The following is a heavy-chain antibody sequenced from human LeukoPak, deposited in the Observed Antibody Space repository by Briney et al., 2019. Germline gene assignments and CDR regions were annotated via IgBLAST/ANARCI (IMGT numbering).Heavy chain of an antibody. CDR1: GFTFGDFD. CDR2: INTTGSTI. J-gene: IGHJ5*02. Sequence: GGSLRLSCSASGFTFGDFDMNWVRQAPGKGLEWISYINTTGSTIFYADSVKGRFTISRDNAKNSLYLQMNSLRAEDTAVYYCARDKPGDYDSTLNWFDPWGQGTLVTVSS. D-gene: IGHD3-22*01. CDR3: ARDKPGDYDSTLNWFDP. V-gene: IGHV3-11*01.